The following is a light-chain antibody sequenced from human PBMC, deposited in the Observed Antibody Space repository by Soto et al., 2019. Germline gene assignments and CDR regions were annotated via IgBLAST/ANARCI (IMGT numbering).Light chain of an antibody. CDR3: SSRTTSSPYV. CDR2: EVS. V-gene: IGLV2-14*01. J-gene: IGLJ1*01. CDR1: SSDIGAYNS. Sequence: QSALTQPASVSGSPGQSITISCTGTSSDIGAYNSVSWYQQHPCTAPKLMIYEVSNRPSGVSNRFSASKSGNTASLTISGLQAEYEADYYCSSRTTSSPYVSGTGTKLTVL.